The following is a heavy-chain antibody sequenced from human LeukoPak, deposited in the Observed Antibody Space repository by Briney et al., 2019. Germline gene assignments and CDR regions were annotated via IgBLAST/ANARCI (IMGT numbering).Heavy chain of an antibody. CDR1: GGSFSGFY. CDR2: IKHGGIT. Sequence: PSETLSLTCAVHGGSFSGFYWTWMRQPPGKELEWIGEIKHGGITKYHPSLNGRVTMSEDTSNNQFSLKLTSVTAADTAVYYCARGLGEGYPDYWGPGTLVTVSS. D-gene: IGHD5-24*01. V-gene: IGHV4-34*01. J-gene: IGHJ4*02. CDR3: ARGLGEGYPDY.